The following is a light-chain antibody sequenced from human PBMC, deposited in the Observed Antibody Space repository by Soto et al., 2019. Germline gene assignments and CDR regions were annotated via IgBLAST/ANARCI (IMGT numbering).Light chain of an antibody. Sequence: SVLTQPPSPSGSPGQSVTISCPGTSSDVGGYNYVSWYQQHPGKAPKLMIYEVSKRPSGVPDRFSGSKSGNTASLTVSGLQAEDEADYYCSSYAGSNVFGTGTKVTVL. CDR3: SSYAGSNV. CDR2: EVS. V-gene: IGLV2-8*01. J-gene: IGLJ1*01. CDR1: SSDVGGYNY.